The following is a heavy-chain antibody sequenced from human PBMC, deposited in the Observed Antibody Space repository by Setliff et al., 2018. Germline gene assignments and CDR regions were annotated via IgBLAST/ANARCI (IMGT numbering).Heavy chain of an antibody. J-gene: IGHJ4*02. CDR2: INPNSGGT. V-gene: IGHV1-2*04. CDR3: ARAVGRWFGDHTRGYFDY. D-gene: IGHD3-10*01. CDR1: GYTFTSYD. Sequence: GASVQVSCKASGYTFTSYDINWVRQATGQGLEWMGWINPNSGGTNYAQKFQGWVAMTRDTSISTAYMELSRLRSDDTAVYYCARAVGRWFGDHTRGYFDYWGQGTLVTVSS.